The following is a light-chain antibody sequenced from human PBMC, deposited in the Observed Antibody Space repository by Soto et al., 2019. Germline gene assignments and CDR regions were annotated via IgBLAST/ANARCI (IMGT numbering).Light chain of an antibody. J-gene: IGKJ5*01. V-gene: IGKV1-5*01. Sequence: DIQVTQSPSTLSACVGDRVTITCLASQAITRWMAWYQQKPGKAPKLLIYDASTLESGVPSRFSGSRSGTEFTLTISSLQPDDFAVYYCQHYNNWPSITFGQGTRLEIK. CDR2: DAS. CDR1: QAITRW. CDR3: QHYNNWPSIT.